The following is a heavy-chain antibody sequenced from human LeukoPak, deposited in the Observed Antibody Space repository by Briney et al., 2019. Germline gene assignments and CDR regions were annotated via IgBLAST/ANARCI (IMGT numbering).Heavy chain of an antibody. CDR1: GFTFSSYG. V-gene: IGHV3-30*18. D-gene: IGHD3-22*01. CDR2: ISYDGSNK. J-gene: IGHJ4*02. Sequence: GRSLRLSCAASGFTFSSYGMHWVRQAPGKGLEWVAVISYDGSNKYYADSVKGRFTISRDNSENTLYLQMNSLRAEDTAVYYCAKGRGRGYYFDHWGQGTLVTVSS. CDR3: AKGRGRGYYFDH.